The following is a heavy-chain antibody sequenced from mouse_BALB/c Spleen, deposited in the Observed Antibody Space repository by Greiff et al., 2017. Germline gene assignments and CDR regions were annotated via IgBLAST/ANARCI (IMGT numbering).Heavy chain of an antibody. Sequence: EVKLVESGGGLVKPGGSLKLSCAASGFTFSSYTMSWVRQTPEKRLEWVATISSGGSYTYYPDSVKGRFTISRDNAKNTLYLQMSSLKSEDTAMYYCTRDHGSSYFDYWGQGTTLTVSS. J-gene: IGHJ2*01. D-gene: IGHD1-1*01. CDR1: GFTFSSYT. CDR3: TRDHGSSYFDY. CDR2: ISSGGSYT. V-gene: IGHV5-6-4*01.